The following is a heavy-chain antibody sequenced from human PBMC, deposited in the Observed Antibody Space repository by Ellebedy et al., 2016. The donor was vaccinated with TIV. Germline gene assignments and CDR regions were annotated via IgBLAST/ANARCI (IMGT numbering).Heavy chain of an antibody. J-gene: IGHJ5*02. Sequence: AASVKVSCKASGYTFSDYYIHWIRQAPGQGLEWMAWINPKSDVTNNAQKFLGRVSLTRDTSTSTAYLELSSLTSDDPAFYYCARGELPWVRGILRGWFGPWGQGTLVTVSS. D-gene: IGHD1-26*01. CDR3: ARGELPWVRGILRGWFGP. V-gene: IGHV1-2*02. CDR2: INPKSDVT. CDR1: GYTFSDYY.